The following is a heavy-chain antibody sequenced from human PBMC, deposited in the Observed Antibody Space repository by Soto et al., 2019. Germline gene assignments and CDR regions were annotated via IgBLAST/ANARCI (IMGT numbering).Heavy chain of an antibody. Sequence: GESLKISCKGSGYSFTSYWIGWVRQMPGKGLEWMGIIYPGDSDTRYSPSFQGQVTISADKSISSTYLQWSSLKASDTAMYYCARQGSGWTLDLDYWGQGTLVTVSS. D-gene: IGHD6-19*01. CDR3: ARQGSGWTLDLDY. J-gene: IGHJ4*02. CDR2: IYPGDSDT. CDR1: GYSFTSYW. V-gene: IGHV5-51*01.